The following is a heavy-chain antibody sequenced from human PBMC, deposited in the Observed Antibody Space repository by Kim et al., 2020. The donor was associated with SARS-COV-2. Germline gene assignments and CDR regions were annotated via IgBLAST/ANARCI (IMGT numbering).Heavy chain of an antibody. CDR2: IYHSGST. J-gene: IGHJ4*02. CDR1: GGSISSSNW. CDR3: ARGDGSMVRGVINRYFDY. V-gene: IGHV4-4*02. D-gene: IGHD3-10*01. Sequence: SETLSLTCAVSGGSISSSNWWSWVRQPPGKGLEWIGEIYHSGSTNYNPSLKSRVTISVDKSKNQFSLKLSSVTAADTAVYYCARGDGSMVRGVINRYFDYWGQGTLVTVSS.